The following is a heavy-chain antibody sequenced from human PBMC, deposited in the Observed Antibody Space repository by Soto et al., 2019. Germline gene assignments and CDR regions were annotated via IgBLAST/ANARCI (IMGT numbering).Heavy chain of an antibody. CDR1: GFTVSDRR. J-gene: IGHJ4*02. V-gene: IGHV3-53*02. D-gene: IGHD7-27*01. CDR3: ARVGTSESFFDY. CDR2: LYFYGSA. Sequence: VQLVETGGGLIQPGGSLRLSCVVSGFTVSDRRMTWVRQAPRQGLEWVADLYFYGSANYADSVRGRFTISKDDSENTVVLGMNNLRAEDTALYYCARVGTSESFFDYWGQGTLVTVSP.